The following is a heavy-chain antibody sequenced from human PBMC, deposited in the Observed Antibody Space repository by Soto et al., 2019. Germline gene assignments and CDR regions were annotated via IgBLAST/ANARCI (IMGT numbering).Heavy chain of an antibody. CDR2: ISAYNGNT. V-gene: IGHV1-18*01. J-gene: IGHJ6*03. CDR3: ARVQNCSGGSCYFYYYYYMDV. Sequence: ASVKVSCKASGYTFTSYGISWVRQAPGQGLEWMGWISAYNGNTNYAQKLQGRVTMTTDTPTSTAYMELRSLRSDDTAVYYCARVQNCSGGSCYFYYYYYMDVWGKGTTVTVSS. CDR1: GYTFTSYG. D-gene: IGHD2-15*01.